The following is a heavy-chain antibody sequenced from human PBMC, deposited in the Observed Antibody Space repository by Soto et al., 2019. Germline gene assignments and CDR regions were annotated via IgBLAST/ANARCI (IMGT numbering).Heavy chain of an antibody. CDR2: INPSGGST. D-gene: IGHD3-9*01. J-gene: IGHJ4*02. Sequence: ASVKVSCKASGYTFTSYYMHWVRQAPGQGLEWMGIINPSGGSTSYAQKFQGRVTMTRDTSTSTVYMELSSLRSEDTAVYYCARVRAPHRLDILTGPPNIEFDYWGQGTLVTVSS. CDR3: ARVRAPHRLDILTGPPNIEFDY. CDR1: GYTFTSYY. V-gene: IGHV1-46*03.